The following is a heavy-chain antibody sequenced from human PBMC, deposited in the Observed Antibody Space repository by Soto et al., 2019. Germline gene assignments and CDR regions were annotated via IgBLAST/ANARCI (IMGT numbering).Heavy chain of an antibody. CDR3: ARRAWDSYYAIDV. D-gene: IGHD3-22*01. CDR2: ISYDGSDK. V-gene: IGHV3-30*09. CDR1: GFKYTDFA. Sequence: VQLVESGGGVVQPGRSLRLSCAASGFKYTDFALHWVRQAPGKGLEWVAIISYDGSDKYYADSVKGRFVISRDNPKNTLYLEMNSLRPEDTAVYFCARRAWDSYYAIDVWGQGTTVTVFS. J-gene: IGHJ6*02.